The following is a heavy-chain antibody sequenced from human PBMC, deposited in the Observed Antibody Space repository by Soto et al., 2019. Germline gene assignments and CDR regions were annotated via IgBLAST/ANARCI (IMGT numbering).Heavy chain of an antibody. V-gene: IGHV3-23*01. D-gene: IGHD5-18*01. J-gene: IGHJ5*02. CDR2: ISGSGDST. CDR3: AMGYSYAPFDP. CDR1: GFTFSSYA. Sequence: PGGSLRLSCAASGFTFSSYAMSWVRQAPGKGLGWVSGISGSGDSTYYADSVKGRFTISRDDSKNTLYLQMNSLRAEDTAVYYCAMGYSYAPFDPWGQGTLVTV.